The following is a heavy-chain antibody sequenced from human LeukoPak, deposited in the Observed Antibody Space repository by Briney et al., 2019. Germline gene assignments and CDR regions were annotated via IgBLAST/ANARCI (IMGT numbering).Heavy chain of an antibody. Sequence: ASVKVSCKASGYTFTSYDINWVRQATGQGLEWMGWMNPNSGNTGYAQKFQGRVTITRNTSISTAYMELSSLRSEDTAVYYCAREVHDYVWGSQHDALDIWGQGTMVTVSS. J-gene: IGHJ3*02. CDR1: GYTFTSYD. V-gene: IGHV1-8*03. D-gene: IGHD3-16*01. CDR3: AREVHDYVWGSQHDALDI. CDR2: MNPNSGNT.